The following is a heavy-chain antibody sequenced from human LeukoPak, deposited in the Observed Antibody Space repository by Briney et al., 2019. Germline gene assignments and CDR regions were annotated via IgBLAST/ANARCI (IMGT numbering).Heavy chain of an antibody. D-gene: IGHD6-19*01. Sequence: SETLSLTCTVSGGSISSGGYYWSWIRQHPGKGLEWIGYIYYSGSTYYNPSLKSRVTISVDTSKNQFSLKLSSVTAADTAVYYCARDTYSSGFVYWGQGTLVTVSS. CDR3: ARDTYSSGFVY. J-gene: IGHJ4*02. V-gene: IGHV4-31*03. CDR1: GGSISSGGYY. CDR2: IYYSGST.